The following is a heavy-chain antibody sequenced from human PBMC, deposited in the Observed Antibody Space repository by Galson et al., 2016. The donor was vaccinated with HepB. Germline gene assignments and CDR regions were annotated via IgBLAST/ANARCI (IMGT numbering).Heavy chain of an antibody. CDR2: IFPGDYDA. CDR1: GYNFAGYW. Sequence: QSGAEVKEPGESLRISCETSGYNFAGYWIAWVRQKPGRGLEWIGVIFPGDYDAKYSPSFQGQVTITADRSTSSAYLQWSSLKASDSAMYFSARRGDDSGSDHWGQGTLVTVS. V-gene: IGHV5-51*01. J-gene: IGHJ4*02. D-gene: IGHD6-25*01. CDR3: ARRGDDSGSDH.